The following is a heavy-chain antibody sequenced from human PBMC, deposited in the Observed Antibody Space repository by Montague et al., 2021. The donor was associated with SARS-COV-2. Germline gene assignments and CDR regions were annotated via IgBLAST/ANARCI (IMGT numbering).Heavy chain of an antibody. V-gene: IGHV3-9*01. CDR1: GFTFGDYA. Sequence: SLRLSCAASGFTFGDYAMHLVRQAPGNCLEWVSGISLNICRLGYAYSLKVRFTISRDNAKNSLYLQMNSLRAEDTALYYCAKSDSSSPYFDYWGQGTLVTVSS. J-gene: IGHJ4*02. CDR3: AKSDSSSPYFDY. D-gene: IGHD6-6*01. CDR2: ISLNICRL.